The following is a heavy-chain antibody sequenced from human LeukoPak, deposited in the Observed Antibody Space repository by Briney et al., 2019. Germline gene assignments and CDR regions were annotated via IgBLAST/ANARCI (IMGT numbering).Heavy chain of an antibody. J-gene: IGHJ6*03. Sequence: GGSLRLSCAASGFTFSSYGMHWVRQAPGKGLEWVAVISYDGSNKYYADSVKGRFTISRDNSKNTLYLQMNSLRAEDTAVYYCAKVSGRGWAYYYYMDVWGKGTTVTVSS. D-gene: IGHD3-10*01. CDR1: GFTFSSYG. CDR3: AKVSGRGWAYYYYMDV. V-gene: IGHV3-30*18. CDR2: ISYDGSNK.